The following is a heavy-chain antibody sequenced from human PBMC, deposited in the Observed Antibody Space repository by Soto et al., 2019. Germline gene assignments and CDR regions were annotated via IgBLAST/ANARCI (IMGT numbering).Heavy chain of an antibody. CDR2: IWYDGSNK. CDR3: ARVEAGGYSYGLDY. D-gene: IGHD5-18*01. J-gene: IGHJ4*02. Sequence: QVQLVESGGGVVQPGRSLRLSCAASGFTFSSYGMHWVRQAPGKGLEWVAVIWYDGSNKYYADSEKGRFTISRDNSKNTLYLQMNSLRAEDTAVYYCARVEAGGYSYGLDYWGQGTLVTVSS. V-gene: IGHV3-33*01. CDR1: GFTFSSYG.